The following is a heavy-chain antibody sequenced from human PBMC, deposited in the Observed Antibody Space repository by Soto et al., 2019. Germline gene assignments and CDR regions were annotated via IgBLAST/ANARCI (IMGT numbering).Heavy chain of an antibody. J-gene: IGHJ6*02. Sequence: ASVKVSCKASGYTFTGYYMHWVRQAPGQGLEWMGWINPNSGGTNYAQKFQGRVTMTRDTSISTAYMELSRLRSDDTAVYYCAKGRGTRSSSWGGHYYYGMDVWGQGTTVTVS. CDR2: INPNSGGT. CDR1: GYTFTGYY. V-gene: IGHV1-2*02. CDR3: AKGRGTRSSSWGGHYYYGMDV. D-gene: IGHD6-13*01.